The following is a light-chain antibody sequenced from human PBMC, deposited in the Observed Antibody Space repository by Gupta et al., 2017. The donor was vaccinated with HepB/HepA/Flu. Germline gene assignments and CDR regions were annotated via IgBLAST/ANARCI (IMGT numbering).Light chain of an antibody. CDR2: DDN. V-gene: IGLV3-21*03. J-gene: IGLJ2*01. Sequence: SYVLTQPPSVSVAPGKTASITCGGNNIGTKSVHWYQQKPGQAPVLLLYDDNDRPSGIPERFSGSNSGNTATLTINRVEAGDEADYYCQVWDSSSDHVIFGGGTKLTVL. CDR1: NIGTKS. CDR3: QVWDSSSDHVI.